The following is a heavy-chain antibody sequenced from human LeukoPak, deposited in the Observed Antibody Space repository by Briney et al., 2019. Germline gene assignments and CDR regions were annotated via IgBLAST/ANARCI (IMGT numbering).Heavy chain of an antibody. CDR3: ARDEFMVRGAIPGGMDV. J-gene: IGHJ6*02. CDR2: IYYDGSNK. CDR1: GFTFSSYA. Sequence: GGSLRLSCAASGFTFSSYAMHWVRQAPGKGLEWVAVIYYDGSNKYYADSVKDRFTISRDNSKNTLYLQMNSLRDEDTGEYYCARDEFMVRGAIPGGMDVWGQGTTVTVSS. V-gene: IGHV3-30-3*01. D-gene: IGHD3-10*01.